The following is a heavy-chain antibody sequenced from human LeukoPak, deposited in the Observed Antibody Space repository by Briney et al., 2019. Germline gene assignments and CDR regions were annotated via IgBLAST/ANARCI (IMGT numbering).Heavy chain of an antibody. CDR2: IYHSGST. CDR1: GYSISSGYY. D-gene: IGHD1-26*01. CDR3: VRDRVGTSDY. Sequence: SETLSLTCTVSGYSISSGYYWGWIRQPPGKGLEWIGSIYHSGSTYYNPSLKSRVTISVDTSKNQFSLKLSSVTAADTAVYYCVRDRVGTSDYWGQGTLVTVSS. J-gene: IGHJ4*02. V-gene: IGHV4-38-2*02.